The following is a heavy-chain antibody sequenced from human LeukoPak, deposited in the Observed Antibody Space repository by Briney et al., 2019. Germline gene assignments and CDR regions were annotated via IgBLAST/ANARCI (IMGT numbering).Heavy chain of an antibody. CDR2: ISGSGGST. CDR1: GFTFSSYA. CDR3: AKVLDFDDYGDYDAFDI. D-gene: IGHD4-17*01. V-gene: IGHV3-23*01. Sequence: GGSLRLSCAASGFTFSSYAMSWVRQAPGKGLEWVSAISGSGGSTYYADSVKGRFTISRDNSKNTLYLQMNSLRAEDTAVYYCAKVLDFDDYGDYDAFDIWGQGTMVTVSS. J-gene: IGHJ3*02.